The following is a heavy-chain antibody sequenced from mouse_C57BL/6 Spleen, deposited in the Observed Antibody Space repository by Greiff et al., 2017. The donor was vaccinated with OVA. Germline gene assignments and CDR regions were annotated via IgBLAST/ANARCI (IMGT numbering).Heavy chain of an antibody. CDR3: ARTREYYFDD. J-gene: IGHJ2*01. V-gene: IGHV5-17*01. CDR2: ISSGSSTI. Sequence: EVMLVESGGGLVKPGGSLKLSCAASGFTFSDYGMHWVRQAPEKGLEWVAYISSGSSTIYYADTVKGRFTISRDNAKNTLFLQMTSLRSEDTAMYYCARTREYYFDDWGQGTTLTVSS. CDR1: GFTFSDYG.